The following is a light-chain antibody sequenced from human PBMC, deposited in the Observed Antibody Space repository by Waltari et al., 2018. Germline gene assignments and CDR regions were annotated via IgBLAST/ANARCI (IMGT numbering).Light chain of an antibody. V-gene: IGLV2-14*03. Sequence: QAALTQPASGSGSPGQSNHLPRTGTKKYLGGFKLVSWYQQHPGKAPKLMIYDVSNRSSGVSNRFSGSKSGNTASLTISGLQAEDEADYYCSSYTSSSTLVFGGGTKLTVL. CDR3: SSYTSSSTLV. J-gene: IGLJ3*02. CDR1: KKYLGGFKL. CDR2: DVS.